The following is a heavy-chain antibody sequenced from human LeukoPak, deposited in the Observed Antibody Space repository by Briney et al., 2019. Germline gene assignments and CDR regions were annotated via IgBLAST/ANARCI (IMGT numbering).Heavy chain of an antibody. Sequence: SETLSLTCTVSGGSISSYYWSWVRQPPGKGLEWIGYIYYSGSTNYNPSLKSRVTISVDTSKNQFSLKLSSVPAADTAVYYCVAGIDYWGQGTLVTVSS. D-gene: IGHD6-19*01. CDR3: VAGIDY. CDR2: IYYSGST. V-gene: IGHV4-59*01. J-gene: IGHJ4*02. CDR1: GGSISSYY.